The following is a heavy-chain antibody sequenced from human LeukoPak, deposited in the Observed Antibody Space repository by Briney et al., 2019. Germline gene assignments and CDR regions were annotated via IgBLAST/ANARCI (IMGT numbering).Heavy chain of an antibody. CDR2: ISGNGGST. J-gene: IGHJ4*02. Sequence: GGSLRLSCAASGFTFSSYALTWVRQAPGKGLEWVSAISGNGGSTNYADSVKGRFTISRDNSKNTLYLQVNSLRAGDTAVYYCAKYRSAWSFDYWGQGTLVTVPS. CDR3: AKYRSAWSFDY. V-gene: IGHV3-23*01. D-gene: IGHD6-13*01. CDR1: GFTFSSYA.